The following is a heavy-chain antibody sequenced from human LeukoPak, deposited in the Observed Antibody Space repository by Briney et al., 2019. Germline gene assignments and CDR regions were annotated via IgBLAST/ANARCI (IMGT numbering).Heavy chain of an antibody. D-gene: IGHD6-6*01. CDR1: GFTFSSYS. V-gene: IGHV3-48*04. Sequence: QPGGSLRLSCAASGFTFSSYSMNWVRQAPGKGLEWVSYISSSSSTIYYADSVKGRFTISRDNAKNSLYLQINSLRAEDTAVYYCARDSPAARPGYMDVWGKGTTVTVSS. CDR3: ARDSPAARPGYMDV. CDR2: ISSSSSTI. J-gene: IGHJ6*03.